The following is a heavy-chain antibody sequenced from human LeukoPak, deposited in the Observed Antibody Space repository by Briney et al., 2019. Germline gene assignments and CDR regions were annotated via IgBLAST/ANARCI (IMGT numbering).Heavy chain of an antibody. CDR3: ARHITDSSGWYLNWFDP. Sequence: NPSETLSLTCAVYGGSFSGYYWSWLRQPPGKGLEWVGEINHSGSTNYNPSLKSRVTISVDTSKNQFSLKLSSVTAADTAVYYCARHITDSSGWYLNWFDPWGQGTLVTVSS. J-gene: IGHJ5*02. V-gene: IGHV4-34*01. CDR1: GGSFSGYY. CDR2: INHSGST. D-gene: IGHD6-19*01.